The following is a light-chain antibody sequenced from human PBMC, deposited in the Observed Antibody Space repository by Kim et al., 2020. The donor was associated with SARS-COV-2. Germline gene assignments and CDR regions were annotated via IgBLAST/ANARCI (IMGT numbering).Light chain of an antibody. Sequence: PRQTASFTCSASTLGDKGTSWYRQSPGQSPVLVIYQDDKRPSGIPGRFSGSNSGNTATLTISGTQALDEADYYCQAWDSRTASVLFGGGTQLTVL. V-gene: IGLV3-1*01. CDR2: QDD. J-gene: IGLJ2*01. CDR1: TLGDKG. CDR3: QAWDSRTASVL.